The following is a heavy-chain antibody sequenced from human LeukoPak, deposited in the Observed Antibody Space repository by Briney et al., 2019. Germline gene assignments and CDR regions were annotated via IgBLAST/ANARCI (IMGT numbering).Heavy chain of an antibody. D-gene: IGHD3-22*01. CDR3: ARDNYYDSSGSNFDY. CDR1: GFTFSTYA. V-gene: IGHV3-23*01. J-gene: IGHJ4*02. CDR2: INSNGDEI. Sequence: PGGSLRLSCAASGFTFSTYAMTWVRQAPGKGLEWVSGINSNGDEIYYADSVRGRFTISRDNSNNALYLQMDSLRAEDTAVYYCARDNYYDSSGSNFDYWGQGTLVTVSS.